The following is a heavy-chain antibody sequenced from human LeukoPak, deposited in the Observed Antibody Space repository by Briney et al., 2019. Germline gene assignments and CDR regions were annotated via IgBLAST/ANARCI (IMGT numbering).Heavy chain of an antibody. Sequence: PSETLSLTCTVSGGSINSYYWSSIRQSAGKGREWVGRIYTNGDTDYNPSLKSRVTMSVDTSRKQFSLKLASVTAADTAVYYCARGGAVVPAYVFEIWGQGTMVTVSS. CDR2: IYTNGDT. D-gene: IGHD2-2*01. CDR3: ARGGAVVPAYVFEI. J-gene: IGHJ3*02. CDR1: GGSINSYY. V-gene: IGHV4-4*07.